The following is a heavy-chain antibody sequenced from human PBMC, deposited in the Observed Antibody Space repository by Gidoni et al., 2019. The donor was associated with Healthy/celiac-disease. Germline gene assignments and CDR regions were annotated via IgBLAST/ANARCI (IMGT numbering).Heavy chain of an antibody. D-gene: IGHD3-22*01. CDR2: IWYDGSNK. V-gene: IGHV3-33*01. CDR1: GFPFSSYG. CDR3: ARDQDYYDSIPFDY. Sequence: QVQLVESGGGVVQPGRSLRLSCAASGFPFSSYGMHWVRQAPGKGLEWVAVIWYDGSNKYYADSVKGRFTISRDNSKNTLYLQMNSLRAEDTAVYYCARDQDYYDSIPFDYWGQGTLVTVSS. J-gene: IGHJ4*02.